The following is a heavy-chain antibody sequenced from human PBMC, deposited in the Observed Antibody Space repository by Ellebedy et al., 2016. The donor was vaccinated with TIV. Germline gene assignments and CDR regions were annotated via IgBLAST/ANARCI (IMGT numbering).Heavy chain of an antibody. D-gene: IGHD3-22*01. CDR3: ARGDGYPSWAAFVI. CDR2: IKQDGSEK. CDR1: GFTFSSYW. Sequence: PGGSLRLSCAASGFTFSSYWMSWVRQAPGKGLEWVANIKQDGSEKYYVDSVKGRFTISRDNAKNSLYLQMNSLRAEDTAVYYCARGDGYPSWAAFVIWGQGKMVTVSS. V-gene: IGHV3-7*01. J-gene: IGHJ3*02.